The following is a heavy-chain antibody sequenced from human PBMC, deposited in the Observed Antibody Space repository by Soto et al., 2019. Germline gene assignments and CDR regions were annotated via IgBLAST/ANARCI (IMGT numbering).Heavy chain of an antibody. CDR3: TTDVPINQN. D-gene: IGHD6-6*01. CDR1: GFTFSNAW. J-gene: IGHJ4*02. V-gene: IGHV3-15*01. CDR2: IKSKTDGGTR. Sequence: EVQLVESGGGLVKPGGSLRLSCAASGFTFSNAWMSWVRQAPGKGLEWVGRIKSKTDGGTRDYAAPVKGRFTMSRDDSKDMLYLQMSSLKTEDTAVYYCTTDVPINQNWGQGTLLTVSS.